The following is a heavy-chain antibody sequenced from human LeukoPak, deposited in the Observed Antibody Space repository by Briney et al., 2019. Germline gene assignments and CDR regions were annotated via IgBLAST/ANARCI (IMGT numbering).Heavy chain of an antibody. V-gene: IGHV4-59*12. D-gene: IGHD3-22*01. CDR3: ARDQYYYDSSGYLTFDY. Sequence: SSETLSLTCTVSGGSISSYYWSWIRQPPGKGLEWIGYIFYSGSTNYNPSLKSRVTISVDTSKNQFSLKLSSVTAADTAVYYCARDQYYYDSSGYLTFDYWGQGTLVTVSS. CDR1: GGSISSYY. CDR2: IFYSGST. J-gene: IGHJ4*02.